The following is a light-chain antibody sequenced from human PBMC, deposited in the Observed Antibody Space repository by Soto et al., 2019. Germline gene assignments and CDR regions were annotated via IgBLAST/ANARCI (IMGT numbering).Light chain of an antibody. CDR2: DDS. V-gene: IGLV3-21*02. CDR1: DIGSKS. Sequence: SYVLTQPPSVSVAPRQTARIACGGNDIGSKSVHWYQQKPGQAPVLVVYDDSDRPSGIPERFSGSKSENRATLTIIRVEAGDEADYYCQVWDSRNFYVFGTGTKVTVL. J-gene: IGLJ1*01. CDR3: QVWDSRNFYV.